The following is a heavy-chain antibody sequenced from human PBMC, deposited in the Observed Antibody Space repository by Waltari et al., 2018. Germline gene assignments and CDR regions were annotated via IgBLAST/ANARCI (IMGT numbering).Heavy chain of an antibody. CDR1: GGSISSHY. J-gene: IGHJ4*02. CDR3: ARRPTPLYGSGMAAFDY. CDR2: IYYSGST. Sequence: QVQLQESGPGLVKPSETLSLTCTVSGGSISSHYWSWIRPPPGKGLEWIGYIYYSGSTNYNPSLKSRVTISVDTSKNQFSLKLSSVTAADTAVYYCARRPTPLYGSGMAAFDYWGQGTLVTVSS. V-gene: IGHV4-59*11. D-gene: IGHD3-10*01.